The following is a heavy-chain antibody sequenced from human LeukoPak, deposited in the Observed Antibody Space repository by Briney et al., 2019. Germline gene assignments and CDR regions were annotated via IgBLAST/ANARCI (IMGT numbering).Heavy chain of an antibody. CDR3: ARGRYYFDSSGSFHY. Sequence: SETLSLTCAVYGGSFSGYYWSWIRQPPGKGLEWIGEINHGGNTDYNPSLKSRVTMSVDTSKNQFSLNLNSLTAADTAVYYCARGRYYFDSSGSFHYWGQGTLVTVSS. CDR2: INHGGNT. J-gene: IGHJ4*02. D-gene: IGHD3-22*01. V-gene: IGHV4-34*01. CDR1: GGSFSGYY.